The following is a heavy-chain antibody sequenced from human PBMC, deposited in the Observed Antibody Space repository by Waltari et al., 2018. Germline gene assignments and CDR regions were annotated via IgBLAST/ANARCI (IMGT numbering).Heavy chain of an antibody. V-gene: IGHV4-34*01. D-gene: IGHD6-19*01. CDR2: INHSGST. CDR3: ARGSSSGWGDY. CDR1: GGSFLGYS. Sequence: QVQLQQWGAGLLKPSATLSLPCAVYGGSFLGYSWSWIRQPPGKGLEWIGEINHSGSTNYNPSLKSRVTISVDTSKNQFSLKLSSVTAADTAVYYCARGSSSGWGDYWGQGTLVTVSS. J-gene: IGHJ4*02.